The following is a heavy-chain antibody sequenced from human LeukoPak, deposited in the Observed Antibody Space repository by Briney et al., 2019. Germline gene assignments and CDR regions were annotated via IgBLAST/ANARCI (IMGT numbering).Heavy chain of an antibody. CDR3: ARPAVPAAIDYYYGMDV. CDR1: GYSFTSYW. D-gene: IGHD2-2*01. J-gene: IGHJ6*04. V-gene: IGHV5-10-1*01. Sequence: GESLKISCKGSGYSFTSYWISWVRQLPGKGRKWMGRIDPSDSYTNYSPSFQGHVTISADKSTSTAYLQWSSLKASDTDMYYCARPAVPAAIDYYYGMDVWGKGTTVTVSS. CDR2: IDPSDSYT.